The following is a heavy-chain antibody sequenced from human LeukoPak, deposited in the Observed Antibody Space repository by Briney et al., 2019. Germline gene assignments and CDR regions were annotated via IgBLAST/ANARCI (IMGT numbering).Heavy chain of an antibody. CDR2: ISAYNGNT. Sequence: ASVKVSCKASGYAFTSYGISWVRQAPGQGLEWMGWISAYNGNTNYAQKLQGRVIMTTDTSTSTAYMELRSLRSDDTAVYYCARRYCSSTSCYRQLEYWGQGTLVTVSS. CDR1: GYAFTSYG. CDR3: ARRYCSSTSCYRQLEY. J-gene: IGHJ4*02. D-gene: IGHD2-2*01. V-gene: IGHV1-18*01.